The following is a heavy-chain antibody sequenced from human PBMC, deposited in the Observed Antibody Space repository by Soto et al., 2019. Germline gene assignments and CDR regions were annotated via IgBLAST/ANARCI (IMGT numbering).Heavy chain of an antibody. CDR1: AFTFRNYA. J-gene: IGHJ3*02. V-gene: IGHV3-23*01. Sequence: EEQLLESGGGLVRPGGTLSRPGAAPAFTFRNYALSWVPQAPGRGLEWVSAITASADTTYYADSGKGRFTISRDNSKNTLYLRMNSLRAEDTAVYYCAKVRPLRDCTSTSCLGAFDIWGQGTMVTVS. D-gene: IGHD2-2*01. CDR3: AKVRPLRDCTSTSCLGAFDI. CDR2: ITASADTT.